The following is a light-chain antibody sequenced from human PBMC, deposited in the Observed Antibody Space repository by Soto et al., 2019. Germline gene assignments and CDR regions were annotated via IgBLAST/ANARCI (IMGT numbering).Light chain of an antibody. CDR2: LGS. CDR1: LNLMHSNGYNY. V-gene: IGKV2-28*01. Sequence: VMTQASLSRRVTPGERGSISCGAGLNLMHSNGYNYLDWYLQKPGQSPQXLIYLGSSRASGVXDSFSATGSGTDFILRINRLQAEDVGVYYCXQTLQPPTXGQGTKVDI. CDR3: XQTLQPPT. J-gene: IGKJ1*01.